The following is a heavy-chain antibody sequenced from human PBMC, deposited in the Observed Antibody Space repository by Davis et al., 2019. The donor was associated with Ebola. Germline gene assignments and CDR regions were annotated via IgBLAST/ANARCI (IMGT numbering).Heavy chain of an antibody. CDR2: INSDGSST. V-gene: IGHV3-74*01. J-gene: IGHJ6*02. CDR3: ARGSCSGGSCYSSYYYYGMDV. D-gene: IGHD2-15*01. Sequence: HTGGSLRLSCAASGFTFSSYWTHWVRQAPGKGLVWVSRINSDGSSTSYAGSVKGRFTISRDNAKNTLYLQMNSLRAEDTAVYYCARGSCSGGSCYSSYYYYGMDVWGQGTTVTVSS. CDR1: GFTFSSYW.